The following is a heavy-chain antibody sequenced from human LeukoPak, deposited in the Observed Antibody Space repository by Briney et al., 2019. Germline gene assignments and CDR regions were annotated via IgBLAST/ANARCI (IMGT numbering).Heavy chain of an antibody. CDR2: MSGSGGTT. CDR1: GFTFSSYD. J-gene: IGHJ6*02. CDR3: AKDFGGYYYYYGMDV. Sequence: GGSLRLSCVASGFTFSSYDMSWVRQAPGKGLEWVSAMSGSGGTTYYADSVKGRFTISRDNSKNTLYLQMNSLRAEDTAVYYCAKDFGGYYYYYGMDVWGQGTTVTVSS. D-gene: IGHD2-15*01. V-gene: IGHV3-23*01.